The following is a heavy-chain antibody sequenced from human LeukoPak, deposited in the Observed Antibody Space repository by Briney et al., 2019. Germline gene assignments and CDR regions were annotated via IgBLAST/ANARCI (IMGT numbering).Heavy chain of an antibody. D-gene: IGHD3-22*01. CDR2: IWYDGSNK. CDR3: ARDGDYYDGSGYCQDY. CDR1: GFTFSSYG. V-gene: IGHV3-33*01. J-gene: IGHJ4*02. Sequence: GRSLRLSCAASGFTFSSYGMHWARQAPGKGLEWVAVIWYDGSNKYYADSVKGRFTTSRDNSKSALYLQMNSLGAEDTAVYYCARDGDYYDGSGYCQDYWGQGTLVTVSS.